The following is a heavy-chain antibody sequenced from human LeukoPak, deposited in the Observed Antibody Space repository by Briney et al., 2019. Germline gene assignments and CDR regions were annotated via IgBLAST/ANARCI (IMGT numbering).Heavy chain of an antibody. D-gene: IGHD4-17*01. CDR1: GGPIYSGSYY. J-gene: IGHJ6*03. CDR3: ARDSGDYPYFMDV. CDR2: IYTSGST. V-gene: IGHV4-61*02. Sequence: SETLSLTCNVSGGPIYSGSYYWSWIRQPAGKGLEWIGRIYTSGSTNYNPSLKSRVTISVDTFKNQLSLKLTSVTAADTAVYYCARDSGDYPYFMDVWGTGTTVTVSS.